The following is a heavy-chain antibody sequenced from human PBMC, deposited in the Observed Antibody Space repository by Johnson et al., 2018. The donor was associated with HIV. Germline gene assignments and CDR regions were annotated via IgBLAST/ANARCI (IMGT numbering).Heavy chain of an antibody. J-gene: IGHJ3*02. Sequence: VQLVESGGGLVKPGGSLRLSCTASGFTFSDYYMSWIRQAPGKGLEWVSYISSSGSGKNSADSVKGRFTISRDNAKNSLYLQMNSLRAEDTAVYYCARVSPVGLLSEAAAFDIWGQGTMVTVSS. D-gene: IGHD2-21*01. CDR2: ISSSGSGK. CDR3: ARVSPVGLLSEAAAFDI. CDR1: GFTFSDYY. V-gene: IGHV3-11*04.